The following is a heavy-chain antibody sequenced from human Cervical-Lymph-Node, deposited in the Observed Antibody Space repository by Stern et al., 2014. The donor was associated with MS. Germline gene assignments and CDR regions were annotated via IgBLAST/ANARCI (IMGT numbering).Heavy chain of an antibody. V-gene: IGHV4-30-4*01. D-gene: IGHD3/OR15-3a*01. J-gene: IGHJ4*02. CDR2: IYYSGST. CDR3: AREGPRTGTLVY. Sequence: QLQLQESGPGLVKPSQTLSLTCTVSGGSISSGDYYWSWIRQPPGKRLEWIGYIYYSGSTYYNPSLKSRVTISVETSQNQISLKLSSVTAADTAVYYCAREGPRTGTLVYWGQGTLVTVSS. CDR1: GGSISSGDYY.